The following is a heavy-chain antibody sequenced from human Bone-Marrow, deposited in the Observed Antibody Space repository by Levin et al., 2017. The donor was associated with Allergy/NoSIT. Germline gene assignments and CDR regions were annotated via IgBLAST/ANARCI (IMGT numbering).Heavy chain of an antibody. Sequence: GGSLRLSCAASGFTFSTYAMSWVRQAPGKGLEWVSAVSGGGGSRFYADSVKGRFTISRDNSKDTLYLQMNSLTAEDTAVYYCAKHDYDSSGYYPGLDYWGQGSLVTVSS. J-gene: IGHJ4*02. V-gene: IGHV3-23*01. CDR3: AKHDYDSSGYYPGLDY. CDR1: GFTFSTYA. CDR2: VSGGGGSR. D-gene: IGHD3-22*01.